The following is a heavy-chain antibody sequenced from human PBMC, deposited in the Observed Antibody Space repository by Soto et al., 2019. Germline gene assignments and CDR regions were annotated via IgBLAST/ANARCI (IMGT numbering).Heavy chain of an antibody. J-gene: IGHJ6*02. V-gene: IGHV1-69*12. Sequence: QVQRVQSGAEMKEPGSSVKVSCKTSGGTFSSSAISWLRQAPGQGLEWMGGIIPLFRTPDYAQKFQGRVTIAADESTSTAYMELSSLRSEDTAVYYCARDNDRLQLGGNYYYILDVWGQGITITVSS. CDR1: GGTFSSSA. CDR2: IIPLFRTP. CDR3: ARDNDRLQLGGNYYYILDV. D-gene: IGHD4-4*01.